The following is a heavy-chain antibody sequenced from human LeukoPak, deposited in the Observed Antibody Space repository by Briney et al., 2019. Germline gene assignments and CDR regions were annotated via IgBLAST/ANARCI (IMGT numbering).Heavy chain of an antibody. V-gene: IGHV3-21*01. CDR1: GFTLSSYS. D-gene: IGHD3-10*01. CDR2: ISSTSSYI. CDR3: ARTGRGIILYFDS. J-gene: IGHJ4*02. Sequence: PGGSLRLSCAASGFTLSSYSMNWVRQAPGKGLEWVSSISSTSSYIYYADSLKGRFSISRDNARNSLYLQMNSLRAEDTAVYYCARTGRGIILYFDSWGQGTLVTVSS.